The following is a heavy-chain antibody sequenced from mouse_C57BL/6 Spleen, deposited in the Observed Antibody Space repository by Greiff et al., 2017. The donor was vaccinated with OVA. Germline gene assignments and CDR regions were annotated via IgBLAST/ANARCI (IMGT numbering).Heavy chain of an antibody. CDR3: ARDLDAWGCAY. Sequence: ESGPGLVKPSQSLSLTCSVTGYSITSGYYWNWIRQFPGNKLEWLGYIRYDGSNNYHPSLKNRISFTRDTSKNQFFLKLNSVTTEDTATYYCARDLDAWGCAYWGQGTLVTVSA. CDR2: IRYDGSN. CDR1: GYSITSGYY. J-gene: IGHJ3*01. V-gene: IGHV3-6*01.